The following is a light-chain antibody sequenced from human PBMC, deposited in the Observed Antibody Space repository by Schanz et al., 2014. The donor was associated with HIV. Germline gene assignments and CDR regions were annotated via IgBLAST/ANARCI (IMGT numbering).Light chain of an antibody. J-gene: IGKJ2*01. CDR1: QTISSE. Sequence: DIQMTQSPSTLSASVGDRVSMTCRSSQTISSELAWYQQKPGKAPNLLIYQASILESGIPSRFSGSGSGTEFTLVISSLQPGDFATYYCLQYNDDVYTFGQGTKLEIK. V-gene: IGKV1-5*03. CDR3: LQYNDDVYT. CDR2: QAS.